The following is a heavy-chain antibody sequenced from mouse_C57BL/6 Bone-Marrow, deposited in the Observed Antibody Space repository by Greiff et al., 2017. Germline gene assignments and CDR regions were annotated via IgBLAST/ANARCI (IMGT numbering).Heavy chain of an antibody. CDR2: INPNNGGT. Sequence: EVQLQQSGPELVKPGASVKISCKASGYTFTDYYMNWVKQSHGKSLEWIGDINPNNGGTSYNQKFKGKATLTVDKSSSTAYMELRSLTSEDSAVYYCARRGTGVAYWGQGTLVTVSA. J-gene: IGHJ3*01. CDR1: GYTFTDYY. V-gene: IGHV1-26*01. D-gene: IGHD4-1*01. CDR3: ARRGTGVAY.